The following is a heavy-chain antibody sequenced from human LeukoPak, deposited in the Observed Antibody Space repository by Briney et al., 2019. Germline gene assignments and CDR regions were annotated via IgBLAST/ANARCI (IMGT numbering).Heavy chain of an antibody. V-gene: IGHV4-59*01. Sequence: PSETLSLTCTVSGGSISSYYWSWIRQPPGKGLEWIGYIYYSGSTNYNPSLKSRVTISVDASKNQFSLKLSSVTAADTAVYYCARVVQLWLRFDYWGQGTLVTVSS. CDR2: IYYSGST. D-gene: IGHD5-18*01. CDR3: ARVVQLWLRFDY. J-gene: IGHJ4*02. CDR1: GGSISSYY.